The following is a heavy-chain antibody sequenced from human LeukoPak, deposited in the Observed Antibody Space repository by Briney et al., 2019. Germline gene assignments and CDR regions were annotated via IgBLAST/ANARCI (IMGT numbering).Heavy chain of an antibody. J-gene: IGHJ3*01. Sequence: PGGSLRLSCAAPGFTFSSNAMSWVRQAPGKGLEWVSTISGNYGSTYYADSVKGRFTISRDNFKNTVFLRMNSLRAEDTAVYYCAKVVLLLTASDAFDFWGQGTKVTVSS. CDR3: AKVVLLLTASDAFDF. CDR2: ISGNYGST. V-gene: IGHV3-23*01. D-gene: IGHD2-21*02. CDR1: GFTFSSNA.